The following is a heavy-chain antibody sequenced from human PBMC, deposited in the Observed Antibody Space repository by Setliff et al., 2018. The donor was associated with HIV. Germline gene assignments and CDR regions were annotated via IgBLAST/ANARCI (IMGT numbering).Heavy chain of an antibody. CDR3: AKNLGVGEYSAREDAFDI. J-gene: IGHJ3*02. V-gene: IGHV3-23*01. CDR1: GFTFSTYA. CDR2: ISAGGGST. Sequence: GSLRLPCAVSGFTFSTYAMSWVRQAPGKGLEWVSPISAGGGSTYYEDAVKGRFTISRDNSKNTLYLQMNSLRAEDTAVYYCAKNLGVGEYSAREDAFDIWGQGTMVTVSS. D-gene: IGHD1-26*01.